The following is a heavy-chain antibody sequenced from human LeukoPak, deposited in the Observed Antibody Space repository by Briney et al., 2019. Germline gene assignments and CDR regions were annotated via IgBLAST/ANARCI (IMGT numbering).Heavy chain of an antibody. Sequence: GGSLRLSCAASGFTFSSYGMHLVRRAPGKGLEWVAVISYDGSNKYYADSVKGRFTISRDNSKNTLYLQMNSLRAEDTAVYYCAKDMVVAVVTDPFDIWGQGTMVTVSS. J-gene: IGHJ3*02. D-gene: IGHD3-22*01. V-gene: IGHV3-30*18. CDR1: GFTFSSYG. CDR3: AKDMVVAVVTDPFDI. CDR2: ISYDGSNK.